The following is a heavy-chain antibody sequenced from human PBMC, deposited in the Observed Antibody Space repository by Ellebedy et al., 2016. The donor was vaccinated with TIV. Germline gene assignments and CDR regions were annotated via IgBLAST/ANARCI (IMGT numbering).Heavy chain of an antibody. J-gene: IGHJ4*02. D-gene: IGHD2/OR15-2a*01. V-gene: IGHV3-23*01. CDR3: TKVSGAVFSAGYYLDY. Sequence: GESLKISXGASGFTFNRYAMTWVRQAPGKGLEWVSSISGSGFKTNYAYSVRGRFTISRDNSQNTLYLQMNSLRAEDTAVYFCTKVSGAVFSAGYYLDYWGQGTLATVSS. CDR2: ISGSGFKT. CDR1: GFTFNRYA.